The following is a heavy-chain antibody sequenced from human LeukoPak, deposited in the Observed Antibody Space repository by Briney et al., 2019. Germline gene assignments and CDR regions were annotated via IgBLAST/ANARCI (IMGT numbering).Heavy chain of an antibody. D-gene: IGHD3-3*01. CDR2: INPNSGGT. V-gene: IGHV1-2*02. J-gene: IGHJ4*02. CDR1: GYTFTGYY. CDR3: ARVYGGNFWSGYTTPGIDY. Sequence: PKASVKVSCKASGYTFTGYYMHWVRQAPGQGLEWMGWINPNSGGTNYAQKFQGRVTMTRDTSISTAYMELSRLRSDDTAVYYCARVYGGNFWSGYTTPGIDYWGQGTLVTVSS.